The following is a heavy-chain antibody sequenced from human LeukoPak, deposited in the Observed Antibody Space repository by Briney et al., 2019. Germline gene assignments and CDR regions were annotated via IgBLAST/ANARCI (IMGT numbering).Heavy chain of an antibody. CDR1: GFSLTNARMG. V-gene: IGHV2-26*01. Sequence: SGPVLVKPTETLTLTCTVSGFSLTNARMGVTWIRQPPGKALEWLAHIFSSDANSYGPSLESRLTISKDTSKSQVVLTITNVDPVDTATYFCARIPSLTSGWYFDYWGPGILVTVSS. D-gene: IGHD6-19*01. CDR2: IFSSDAN. J-gene: IGHJ4*02. CDR3: ARIPSLTSGWYFDY.